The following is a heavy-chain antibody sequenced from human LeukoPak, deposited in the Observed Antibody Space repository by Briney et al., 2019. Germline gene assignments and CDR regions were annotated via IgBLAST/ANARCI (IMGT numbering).Heavy chain of an antibody. J-gene: IGHJ4*02. D-gene: IGHD2-2*01. CDR3: ARAPTVLVGYCSSSSCQADY. CDR1: GFTFRSYS. Sequence: GGSLRLSCAASGFTFRSYSMNWVRQAPGEGLEWVSAIDPSSTYIYYADSVKGRFTISRDNAESSLYLQMNSLRVEDTAVYYCARAPTVLVGYCSSSSCQADYWGQGTLVTVSS. CDR2: IDPSSTYI. V-gene: IGHV3-21*01.